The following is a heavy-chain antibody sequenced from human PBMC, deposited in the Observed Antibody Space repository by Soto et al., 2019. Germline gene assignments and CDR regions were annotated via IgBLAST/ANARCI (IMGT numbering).Heavy chain of an antibody. V-gene: IGHV1-3*01. CDR3: ASTDSAAAGWGGWFDP. Sequence: ASVKVSCKASGYTFTGYAIHWVRQAPGQRLEWMGWINGGNGDTKYSQKFQGRVTITRDTSASTAYMELSSLRSEDTAVYYCASTDSAAAGWGGWFDPWGQGTLVTVSS. D-gene: IGHD6-13*01. CDR2: INGGNGDT. CDR1: GYTFTGYA. J-gene: IGHJ5*02.